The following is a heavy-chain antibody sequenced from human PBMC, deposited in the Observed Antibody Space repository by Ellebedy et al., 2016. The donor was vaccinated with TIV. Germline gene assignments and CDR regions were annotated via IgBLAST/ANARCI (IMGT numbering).Heavy chain of an antibody. Sequence: GESLKISCAASGFTFSNYVMSWVRQAPGKGLEWVSSISGGVGNTYYADSVKGRFTISRDNSKTTLSLQMNNLRADDTAVYYCARDQVSLELVYYYGTDVWGQGATVTVSS. D-gene: IGHD1-7*01. J-gene: IGHJ6*02. V-gene: IGHV3-23*01. CDR1: GFTFSNYV. CDR2: ISGGVGNT. CDR3: ARDQVSLELVYYYGTDV.